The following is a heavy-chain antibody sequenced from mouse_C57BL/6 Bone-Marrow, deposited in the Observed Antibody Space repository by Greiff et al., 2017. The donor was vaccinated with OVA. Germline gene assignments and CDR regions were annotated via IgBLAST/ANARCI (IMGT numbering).Heavy chain of an antibody. CDR3: TRGDGYYGDDY. CDR1: GFNIKDDY. V-gene: IGHV14-4*01. Sequence: VQLQQSGAELVRPGASVKLSCTASGFNIKDDYMHWVKQRPEQGLEWIGWIDPENGDTEYASKFQGKATITADTSSNTAYLQLSSLTSEDTAVYYCTRGDGYYGDDYWGQGTTLTVSS. J-gene: IGHJ2*01. D-gene: IGHD2-3*01. CDR2: IDPENGDT.